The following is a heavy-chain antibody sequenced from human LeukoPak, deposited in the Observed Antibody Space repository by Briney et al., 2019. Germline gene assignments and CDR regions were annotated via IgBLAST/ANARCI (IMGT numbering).Heavy chain of an antibody. CDR2: IDPNSGGT. D-gene: IGHD3-10*01. CDR3: ARAGGSYSIDY. CDR1: GYTFTGYC. J-gene: IGHJ4*02. V-gene: IGHV1-2*02. Sequence: GASVKVSCKASGYTFTGYCMHWVRQAPGQGLEWMGWIDPNSGGTNYAQKFKGRVTMTRDTSISTVSMEVSRLTSDDTAVYYCARAGGSYSIDYWGQGTLVTVSS.